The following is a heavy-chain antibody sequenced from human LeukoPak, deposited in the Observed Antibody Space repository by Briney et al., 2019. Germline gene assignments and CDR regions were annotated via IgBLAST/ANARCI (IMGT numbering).Heavy chain of an antibody. CDR3: ARGPSGSYATFDI. J-gene: IGHJ3*02. Sequence: GGSLRLSCAASGFTFSSYSMNWVRQAPGKGLEWVSSISSSSYIYYADSVKGRFTISRDNAKNSLYLQMNSLRAEDTAVYYCARGPSGSYATFDIWGQGTMVTVSS. CDR1: GFTFSSYS. CDR2: ISSSSYI. D-gene: IGHD1-26*01. V-gene: IGHV3-21*01.